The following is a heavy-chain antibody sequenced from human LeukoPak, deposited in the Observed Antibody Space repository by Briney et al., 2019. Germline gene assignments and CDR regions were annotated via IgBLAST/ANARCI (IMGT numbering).Heavy chain of an antibody. D-gene: IGHD3-10*01. J-gene: IGHJ4*02. V-gene: IGHV5-51*01. CDR2: IYPGDSDT. Sequence: GESLKISCKGFGYSFTSYWIGWVRQMPGKGLEWIGIIYPGDSDTRYSPSFQGQVTISADKSISTAFLQWSSLQASDTAMYYCARSSAMTYNGPRDYWGQGTLVTVSS. CDR3: ARSSAMTYNGPRDY. CDR1: GYSFTSYW.